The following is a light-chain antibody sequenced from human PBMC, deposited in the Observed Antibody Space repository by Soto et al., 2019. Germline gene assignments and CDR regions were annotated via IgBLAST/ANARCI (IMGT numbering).Light chain of an antibody. V-gene: IGLV8-61*01. Sequence: QAVVTQEPSFSVSPGGTVTLTCGLSSGSVSSNYYPTWYQQTPGQTPRTLIYNTNTRSSGVPDRFSGSILGNKAALTIAGAQADDEADYYCVLYMGSGISVFGGGTKPPS. J-gene: IGLJ3*02. CDR3: VLYMGSGISV. CDR1: SGSVSSNYY. CDR2: NTN.